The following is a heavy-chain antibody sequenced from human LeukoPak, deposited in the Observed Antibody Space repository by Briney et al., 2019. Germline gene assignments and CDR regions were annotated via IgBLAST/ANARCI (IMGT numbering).Heavy chain of an antibody. CDR2: ISSSSSYI. V-gene: IGHV3-21*01. D-gene: IGHD3-10*01. J-gene: IGHJ4*02. CDR3: ARALTYYYGSGSYVAAGGFDY. CDR1: GFTFSSYA. Sequence: GGSLRLSCAASGFTFSSYAMHWVRQAPGKGLEWVSSISSSSSYIYYADSVKGRFTISRDNAKNSLYLQMNSLRAEDTAVYYCARALTYYYGSGSYVAAGGFDYWGQGTLVTVSS.